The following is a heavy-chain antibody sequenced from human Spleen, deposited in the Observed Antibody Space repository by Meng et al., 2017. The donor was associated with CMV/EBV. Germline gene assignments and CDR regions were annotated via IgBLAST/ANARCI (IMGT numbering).Heavy chain of an antibody. J-gene: IGHJ5*02. CDR2: IYTSGNT. CDR3: AREVPAAAYNWFDP. CDR1: GGSISSDY. Sequence: QVQLLESGPGLVRPSXXLSLTCTVSGGSISSDYWSWIRQPAGKGLEWIGRIYTSGNTNYNPSLKSRVTMSVDTSKNQFSLKLNSVTAADTAVYYCAREVPAAAYNWFDPWGQGTLVTVSS. D-gene: IGHD2-2*01. V-gene: IGHV4-4*07.